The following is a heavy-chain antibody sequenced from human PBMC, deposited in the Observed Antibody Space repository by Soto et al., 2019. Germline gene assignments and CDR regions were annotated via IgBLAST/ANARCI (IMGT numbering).Heavy chain of an antibody. CDR1: GFTFSSYA. V-gene: IGHV3-23*01. J-gene: IGHJ4*02. CDR2: ISGSGGST. D-gene: IGHD2-2*01. CDR3: ANADPAGYCSSTSCGQGY. Sequence: EVQLLESGGGLVQPGGSLRLSCAASGFTFSSYAMSWGRQAPGKELEWVSDISGSGGSTYYADAVKGRFTISRDNCKNTRYRRMNCRRAEDTAVYYFANADPAGYCSSTSCGQGYWGQGTLVTVSS.